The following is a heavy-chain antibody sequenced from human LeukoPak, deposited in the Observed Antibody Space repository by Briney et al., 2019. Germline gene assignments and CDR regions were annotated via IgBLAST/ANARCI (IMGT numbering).Heavy chain of an antibody. J-gene: IGHJ4*02. CDR2: ISGSGGST. CDR3: AKDQGYSSSWFDY. D-gene: IGHD6-13*01. Sequence: PGGSLRLPCAASGFTFSSYAMSWVRQAPGKELEWVSAISGSGGSTYYADSVKGRLTISRDNSKNTLYLQMNSLRADDTAVYYCAKDQGYSSSWFDYWGQGTLVTVSS. CDR1: GFTFSSYA. V-gene: IGHV3-23*01.